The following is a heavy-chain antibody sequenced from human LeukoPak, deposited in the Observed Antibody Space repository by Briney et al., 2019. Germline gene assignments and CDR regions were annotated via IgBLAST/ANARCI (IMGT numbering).Heavy chain of an antibody. J-gene: IGHJ6*03. CDR1: GFTFSSYS. V-gene: IGHV3-21*01. D-gene: IGHD3-10*01. CDR3: AGDHRVYGSGSRTPYYYYYMDV. Sequence: GGSLRLSCAASGFTFSSYSMNWVRQAPGKGLDWVSSISSSSSYIYYADSVNGRFTISRDNANNSLYLQMNSLRAEDTAVYYCAGDHRVYGSGSRTPYYYYYMDVWGKGTTVTVSS. CDR2: ISSSSSYI.